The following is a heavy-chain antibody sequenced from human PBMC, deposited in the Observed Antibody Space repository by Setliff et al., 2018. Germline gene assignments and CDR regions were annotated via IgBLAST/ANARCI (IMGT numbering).Heavy chain of an antibody. Sequence: KASETLSLTCNVSGGSVSSGYYYWTWIRQPPGKGLEWIGYIYSSGRTNYNPSLKSRVTLSVDTSNNQFSLKVSSVTAADTAVYYCAREDGPNYYYYYMDIWGKGTTVTVS. J-gene: IGHJ6*03. D-gene: IGHD2-8*01. CDR3: AREDGPNYYYYYMDI. CDR2: IYSSGRT. V-gene: IGHV4-61*01. CDR1: GGSVSSGYYY.